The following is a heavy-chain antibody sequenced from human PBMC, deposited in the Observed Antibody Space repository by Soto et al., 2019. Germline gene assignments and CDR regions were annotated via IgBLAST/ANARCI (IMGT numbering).Heavy chain of an antibody. CDR2: ISAHNGNT. V-gene: IGHV1-18*01. CDR1: GYAFTTYG. CDR3: ARGRYGDY. J-gene: IGHJ4*02. Sequence: QVHLVQSGAEVKKPGASVKVSCKGSGYAFTTYGITWVRQAPGQGLEWMGWISAHNGNTNYAQKLQGRVTVTRDTSTRTAYMELRSLRSDDTAVDYCARGRYGDYWGQGALVTVSS. D-gene: IGHD1-1*01.